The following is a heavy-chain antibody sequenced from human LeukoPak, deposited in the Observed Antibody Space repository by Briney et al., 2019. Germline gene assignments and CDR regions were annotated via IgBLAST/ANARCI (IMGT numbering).Heavy chain of an antibody. J-gene: IGHJ4*02. CDR3: ASLVLPNYDY. CDR2: ISSSSSYI. Sequence: GGSLRLSCAASQFTFSSYSMNWVRQAPGKGLEWVSSISSSSSYIYYADSVKGRFTISRDNAKNSLYLQMNSLRAEDTAAYYCASLVLPNYDYWGQGTLVTVSS. CDR1: QFTFSSYS. V-gene: IGHV3-21*01. D-gene: IGHD3-10*01.